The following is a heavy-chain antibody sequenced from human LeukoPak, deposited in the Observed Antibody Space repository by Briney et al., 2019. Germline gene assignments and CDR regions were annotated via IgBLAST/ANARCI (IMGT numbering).Heavy chain of an antibody. V-gene: IGHV4-61*02. CDR2: IYTSGST. Sequence: NPSQTLSLTCTVSAGSISSGSYYWSWIRQPAGKGLEWIGRIYTSGSTNYNPSLKSRVTISVDTSKNQFSLKLSSVTAADTAVYYCARAREGAAAGPRMNWFDPWGQGTLVTVSS. D-gene: IGHD6-13*01. CDR1: AGSISSGSYY. CDR3: ARAREGAAAGPRMNWFDP. J-gene: IGHJ5*02.